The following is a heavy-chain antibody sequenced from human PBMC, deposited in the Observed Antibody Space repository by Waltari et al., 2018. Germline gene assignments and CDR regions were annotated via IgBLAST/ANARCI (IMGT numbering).Heavy chain of an antibody. CDR2: ISSSGSTI. Sequence: EAQLVEAGGGLLQLGGSGRLHSAAAGSTCRRNEMNWVRQVPEKGLEWVSYISSSGSTIYYADYVKGRFTISRDNAKNSLYLQMTSLRAEDTAVYYCAKGSLYFWGQGTTVTVSS. CDR3: AKGSLYF. CDR1: GSTCRRNE. V-gene: IGHV3-48*03. D-gene: IGHD3-10*01. J-gene: IGHJ6*02.